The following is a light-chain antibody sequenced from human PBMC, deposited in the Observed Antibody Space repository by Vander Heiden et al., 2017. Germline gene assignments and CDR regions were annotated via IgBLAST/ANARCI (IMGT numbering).Light chain of an antibody. J-gene: IGLJ2*01. CDR1: KLGDKY. CDR2: QDS. V-gene: IGLV3-1*01. Sequence: SYELPPPPSVSVSPGQTASITCSGDKLGDKYACWYQQKPGQSPVLVIYQDSKRPSGIPERFSGSNSGNTATLTISGTQAMDEADYCCQAWDSSTVVFGGGTKLTVL. CDR3: QAWDSSTVV.